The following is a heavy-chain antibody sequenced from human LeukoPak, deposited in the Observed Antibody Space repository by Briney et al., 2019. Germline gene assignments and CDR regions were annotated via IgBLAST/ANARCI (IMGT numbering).Heavy chain of an antibody. CDR3: AKDTTAHVAGRYYYGMDA. Sequence: GGSLRLSCAVSGITFSNYAMSWVRQAPGKGLEWVSVISGTGHTTYYADSVRGRFTISRDNSNNTLYLQMNSLRAEDTAVYHCAKDTTAHVAGRYYYGMDAWGRGTTVTVSS. D-gene: IGHD6-6*01. V-gene: IGHV3-23*01. CDR1: GITFSNYA. CDR2: ISGTGHTT. J-gene: IGHJ6*02.